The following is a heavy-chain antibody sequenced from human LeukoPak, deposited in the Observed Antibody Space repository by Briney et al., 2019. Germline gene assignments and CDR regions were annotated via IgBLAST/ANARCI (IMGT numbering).Heavy chain of an antibody. V-gene: IGHV3-23*01. CDR1: GFTFRTYA. Sequence: GGSLRLSCAASGFTFRTYAMTWVRQTPGTGLACVSGIDGSGGSTYYADSVKGRFTVSRDNSKNTLYLQMKSLRAEDTAVYYCAKTSQLDWLLPFDFWGQGTLVTVSS. CDR2: IDGSGGST. J-gene: IGHJ4*02. D-gene: IGHD3-9*01. CDR3: AKTSQLDWLLPFDF.